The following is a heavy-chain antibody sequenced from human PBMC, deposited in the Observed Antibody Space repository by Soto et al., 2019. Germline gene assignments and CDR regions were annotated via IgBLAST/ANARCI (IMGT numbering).Heavy chain of an antibody. Sequence: SETRSLTCTVSGGSISSYYWSWIRQPPGKGLEWIGYIYYSGSTNYNPSLKSRVTISVDTSKNQLSLKLSSVTAADTAVYYCARRSGPPYSSSWYVDYWGQGTLVTVSS. D-gene: IGHD6-13*01. J-gene: IGHJ4*02. CDR3: ARRSGPPYSSSWYVDY. CDR1: GGSISSYY. V-gene: IGHV4-59*08. CDR2: IYYSGST.